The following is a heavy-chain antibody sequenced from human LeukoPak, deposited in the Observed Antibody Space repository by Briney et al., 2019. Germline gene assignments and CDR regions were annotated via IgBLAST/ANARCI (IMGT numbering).Heavy chain of an antibody. CDR2: ISSSGGSA. D-gene: IGHD3-9*01. CDR3: AKGDDILTGDFDY. V-gene: IGHV3-23*01. J-gene: IGHJ4*02. Sequence: PGGSLRLSCVGSGFTFSSYSMSWVRQAPGEGLEWVSGISSSGGSAYYADSVKGRFTISRDNSKNTLYLQMNSLRAKDTAVYYCAKGDDILTGDFDYWGQGTLVTVSS. CDR1: GFTFSSYS.